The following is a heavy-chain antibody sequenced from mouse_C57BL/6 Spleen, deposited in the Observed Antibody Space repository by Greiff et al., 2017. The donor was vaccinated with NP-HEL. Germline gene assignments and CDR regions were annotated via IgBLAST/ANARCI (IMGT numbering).Heavy chain of an antibody. Sequence: DVMLVESGGGLVKPGGSLKLSCAASGFTFSDYGMHWVRQAPEKGLEWVAYISSGSSSIYYADTVKGRFTISRDNAKNTLFLQMTSLRSEDTAMYYCAATVVATFDYWGQGTTLTVSS. D-gene: IGHD1-1*01. J-gene: IGHJ2*01. CDR2: ISSGSSSI. CDR1: GFTFSDYG. CDR3: AATVVATFDY. V-gene: IGHV5-17*01.